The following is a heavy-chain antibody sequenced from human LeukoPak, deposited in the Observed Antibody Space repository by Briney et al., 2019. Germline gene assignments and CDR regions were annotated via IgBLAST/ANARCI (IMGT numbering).Heavy chain of an antibody. V-gene: IGHV1-2*06. D-gene: IGHD2-15*01. CDR2: INPNSGGT. Sequence: ASVKVSCKASAYTFTGYYMHWVRQAPGQGLEWMGRINPNSGGTNYAQKFQGRVTMTRDTSISTVYMELSRLRSDDTAVYYCARGEDIVVYYRNNWFDPWGQGTLVTVSS. J-gene: IGHJ5*02. CDR3: ARGEDIVVYYRNNWFDP. CDR1: AYTFTGYY.